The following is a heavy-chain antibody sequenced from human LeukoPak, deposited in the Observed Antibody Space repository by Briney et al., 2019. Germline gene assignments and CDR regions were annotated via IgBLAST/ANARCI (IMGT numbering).Heavy chain of an antibody. V-gene: IGHV4-61*02. CDR3: AREGKLTAGTHNWFDP. Sequence: SETLSLTCTVSGGSINSGSYYWSWIRQPAGKGLEWIGRIDTSGSTNYNPSLKSRVTLSVDMSKNQFFMKLTSVTAADTAVYYCAREGKLTAGTHNWFDPWGQGTLVTVSS. J-gene: IGHJ5*02. CDR2: IDTSGST. D-gene: IGHD1-1*01. CDR1: GGSINSGSYY.